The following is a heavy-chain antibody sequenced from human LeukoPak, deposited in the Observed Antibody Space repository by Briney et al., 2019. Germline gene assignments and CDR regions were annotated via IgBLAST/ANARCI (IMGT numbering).Heavy chain of an antibody. V-gene: IGHV3-48*01. CDR1: GFTSSSYS. D-gene: IGHD3-16*02. Sequence: GGSLRLSCAASGFTSSSYSMNWVRQAPGKGLEWVSYISSSSSTIYYADSVKGRFTISRDNAENSLYLQMNSLRAEDTAVYYCARGYRKSTFDYWGQGTLVTVSS. CDR3: ARGYRKSTFDY. J-gene: IGHJ4*02. CDR2: ISSSSSTI.